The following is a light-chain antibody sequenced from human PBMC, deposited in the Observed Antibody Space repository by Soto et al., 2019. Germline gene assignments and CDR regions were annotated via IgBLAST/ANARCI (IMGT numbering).Light chain of an antibody. CDR2: GSN. V-gene: IGLV1-47*01. Sequence: QAVVTQPPSASGTPGQRVTISCNGSSSSFGTSSVYWYQHLTGAAPKLLVYGSNQRPSGVPDRFSGSKSGTSASLAISGLRSEEEADYYCVVWDDSLSAYVFGTGTKLTVL. CDR1: SSSFGTSS. CDR3: VVWDDSLSAYV. J-gene: IGLJ1*01.